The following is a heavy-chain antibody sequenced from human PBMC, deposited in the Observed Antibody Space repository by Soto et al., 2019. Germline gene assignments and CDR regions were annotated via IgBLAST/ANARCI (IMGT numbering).Heavy chain of an antibody. Sequence: TSETLSLTCTVSVGSISCHYWSWIRQPPGKGLEWIGYISYSGSTSYNPSLKSRVNISVDTSKNHFSLKLNSVTAADTAVYYCVRQNYYDTSGYYYAFDSWGQGALVTVSS. CDR3: VRQNYYDTSGYYYAFDS. J-gene: IGHJ4*02. CDR2: ISYSGST. CDR1: VGSISCHY. V-gene: IGHV4-59*11. D-gene: IGHD3-22*01.